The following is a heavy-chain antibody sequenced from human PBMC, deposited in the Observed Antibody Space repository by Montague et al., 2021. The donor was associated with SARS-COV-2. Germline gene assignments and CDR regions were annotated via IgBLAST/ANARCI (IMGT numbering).Heavy chain of an antibody. CDR2: ISYGGIA. CDR1: GVSVTSTNW. V-gene: IGHV4-4*02. D-gene: IGHD4-11*01. J-gene: IGHJ4*02. CDR3: AGKVLTVPADY. Sequence: SETLSLTCAVSGVSVTSTNWWSLVRQPPGKGLEWVGEISYGGIATYNPSLKSRATISMDRSRNLFSLKVSSVTAADTAIYYCAGKVLTVPADYWGQGTLVTVS.